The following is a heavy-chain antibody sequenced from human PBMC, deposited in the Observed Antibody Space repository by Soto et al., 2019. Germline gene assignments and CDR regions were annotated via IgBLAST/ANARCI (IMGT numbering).Heavy chain of an antibody. CDR3: ARTLSGFTYGSRQFYFDY. CDR2: VFPGGPT. Sequence: QVQLQESGPGLVKPSETLSLICTVSGDPITSYFWTWLQQPAGKGLEWIGHVFPGGPTSHNSSLKSRVSMSIDTSKNQFSLTLTSVTAADTAVYYCARTLSGFTYGSRQFYFDYWGQGTLVTVSS. CDR1: GDPITSYF. D-gene: IGHD3-10*01. V-gene: IGHV4-4*07. J-gene: IGHJ4*02.